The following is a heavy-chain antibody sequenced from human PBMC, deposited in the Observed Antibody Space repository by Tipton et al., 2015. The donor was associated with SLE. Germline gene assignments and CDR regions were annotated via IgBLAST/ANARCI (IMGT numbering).Heavy chain of an antibody. CDR2: IYHSGST. V-gene: IGHV4-38-2*02. D-gene: IGHD6-6*01. CDR3: ASGEYSSSQNDY. Sequence: LRLSCTVSGYSISSGYYWGWIRQPPGKGLEWIGSIYHSGSTYYNPSLKSRVTISVDTSKNQFSLKLSSVTAADTAVYYCASGEYSSSQNDYWGQGTLVTVSS. J-gene: IGHJ4*02. CDR1: GYSISSGYY.